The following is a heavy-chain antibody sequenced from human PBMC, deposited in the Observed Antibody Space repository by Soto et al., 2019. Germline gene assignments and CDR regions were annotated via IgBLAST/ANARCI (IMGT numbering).Heavy chain of an antibody. Sequence: NPSETLSLTCSVSGGSVTYGSYYWTWIRQRPGKGLEWIGYFSHSGTTNYKSSLRSRVTISRDTSKNQFSLKLRSVTVADTAVYYCARDVGGYCSGGNCFSAWFDPWGQGIPVTVSS. V-gene: IGHV4-61*01. CDR3: ARDVGGYCSGGNCFSAWFDP. CDR1: GGSVTYGSYY. CDR2: FSHSGTT. J-gene: IGHJ5*02. D-gene: IGHD2-15*01.